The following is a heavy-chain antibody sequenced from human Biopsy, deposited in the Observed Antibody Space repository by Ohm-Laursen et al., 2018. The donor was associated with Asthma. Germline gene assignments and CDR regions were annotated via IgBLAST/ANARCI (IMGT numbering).Heavy chain of an antibody. J-gene: IGHJ5*02. D-gene: IGHD2-21*02. V-gene: IGHV3-43*01. CDR3: SKASVPTDLTSWFDP. Sequence: SLRLSCAASGFRFDDYTMVWVRQPPGKGLQWVALISWDAGRTHYADSVKGRFTVSRDNSKNSLYLQMNSLKPEDSGLYYCSKASVPTDLTSWFDPWGQGALVTVPS. CDR2: ISWDAGRT. CDR1: GFRFDDYT.